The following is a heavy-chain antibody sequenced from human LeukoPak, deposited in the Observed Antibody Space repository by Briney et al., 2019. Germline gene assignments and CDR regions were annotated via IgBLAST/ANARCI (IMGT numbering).Heavy chain of an antibody. D-gene: IGHD6-13*01. CDR2: ISYDGSNK. CDR1: GFTFSSYA. J-gene: IGHJ4*02. V-gene: IGHV3-30-3*01. Sequence: GGSLRLSCAASGFTFSSYAMHWVRQAPGKGLEWVAVISYDGSNKYYADSVKGRFTISRDNSKNTLYLQMSSLRAEDTAVYYCARVALRGIAAAPADYWGQGTLVTVSS. CDR3: ARVALRGIAAAPADY.